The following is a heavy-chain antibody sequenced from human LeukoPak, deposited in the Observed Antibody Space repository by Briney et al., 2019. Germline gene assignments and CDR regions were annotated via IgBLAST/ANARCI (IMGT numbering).Heavy chain of an antibody. D-gene: IGHD3-10*01. J-gene: IGHJ6*03. V-gene: IGHV4-38-2*02. CDR2: INHSGST. CDR3: ARVEEGYGSGRRENYYYYYMDV. CDR1: GYSISSGYY. Sequence: PSETLSLTCTVSGYSISSGYYWSWIRQPPGKGLEWIGEINHSGSTNYNPSLKSRVTISVGTSKNQFSLKLSSVTAADTAVYYCARVEEGYGSGRRENYYYYYMDVWGKGTTVTISS.